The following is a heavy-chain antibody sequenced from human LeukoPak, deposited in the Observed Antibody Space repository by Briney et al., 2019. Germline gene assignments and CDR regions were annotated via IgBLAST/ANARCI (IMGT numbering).Heavy chain of an antibody. D-gene: IGHD5-24*01. CDR3: ARDGEMGTIENYFDY. Sequence: SETLSLTCTVSGYSLSSGYYWGWIRQPPGKGLEWIGSIYHSGSTYYNPSLKSRVTISVDTSKNQFSLKLSSVTAADTAVYYCARDGEMGTIENYFDYWGQGTLVTVSS. V-gene: IGHV4-38-2*02. J-gene: IGHJ4*02. CDR2: IYHSGST. CDR1: GYSLSSGYY.